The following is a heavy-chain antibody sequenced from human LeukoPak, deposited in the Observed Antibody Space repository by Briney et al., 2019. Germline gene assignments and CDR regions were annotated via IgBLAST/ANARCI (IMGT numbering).Heavy chain of an antibody. CDR1: GGSFSGYY. CDR2: INHSGST. Sequence: SETLSLTCAVYGGSFSGYYWSWIRQPPGKGLEWIGEINHSGSTNYNPSLKSRVTISVDTSKNQFSLKLSSVTAADTAVYYCARGDVRGVIITLVSSHRFDYWGQGTLVTVSS. D-gene: IGHD3-10*02. V-gene: IGHV4-34*01. CDR3: ARGDVRGVIITLVSSHRFDY. J-gene: IGHJ4*02.